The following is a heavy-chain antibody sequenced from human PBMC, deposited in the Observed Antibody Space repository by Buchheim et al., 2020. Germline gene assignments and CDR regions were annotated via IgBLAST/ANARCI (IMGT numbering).Heavy chain of an antibody. D-gene: IGHD6-19*01. CDR3: ATAAPHGYSSGWSLCYYYGMDV. J-gene: IGHJ6*02. Sequence: VQLVQSGAEVKKPGASVKVSCKASGYTFTSYDINWVRQATGQGLEWMGWMNPNSGNTGYAHKFQGRVTITRNTSISTAYMELSSLRSEDTAVYYCATAAPHGYSSGWSLCYYYGMDVWGQGTT. CDR2: MNPNSGNT. CDR1: GYTFTSYD. V-gene: IGHV1-8*01.